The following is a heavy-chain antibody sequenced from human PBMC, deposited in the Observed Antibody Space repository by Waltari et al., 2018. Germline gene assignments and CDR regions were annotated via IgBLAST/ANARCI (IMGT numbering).Heavy chain of an antibody. CDR1: GYTFTGYY. CDR3: ARRSPREWVDFDY. D-gene: IGHD6-19*01. V-gene: IGHV1-2*06. Sequence: QVQLVQSGAEVKKPGASVEVSCKASGYTFTGYYMHWVRQAPGQGLEWMGRINPNSGGTNYAQKFQGRVTMTRDTSISTAYMELSRLRSDDTAVYYCARRSPREWVDFDYWGQGTLVTVSS. J-gene: IGHJ4*02. CDR2: INPNSGGT.